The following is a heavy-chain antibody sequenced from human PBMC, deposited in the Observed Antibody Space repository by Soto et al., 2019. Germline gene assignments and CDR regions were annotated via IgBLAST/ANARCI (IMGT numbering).Heavy chain of an antibody. D-gene: IGHD2-2*01. CDR3: AHSPDIVLVPAAIPFDY. CDR1: GFSLSTSGVG. V-gene: IGHV2-5*02. Sequence: QITLKESGPTLVKPTQTLTLTCTFSGFSLSTSGVGVGWIRQPPGKALEWLALIYWDDDKRYSPSLKSRRNTTTNTPKYQFVITMTNMDPVDTATYYCAHSPDIVLVPAAIPFDYWGQGTLVTVSS. J-gene: IGHJ4*02. CDR2: IYWDDDK.